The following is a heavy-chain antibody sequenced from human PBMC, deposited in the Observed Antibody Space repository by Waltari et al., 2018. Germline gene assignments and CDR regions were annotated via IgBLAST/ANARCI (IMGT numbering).Heavy chain of an antibody. CDR1: GYTFTSYV. D-gene: IGHD3-9*01. J-gene: IGHJ4*02. CDR2: INAGNGNT. V-gene: IGHV1-3*01. Sequence: QVQLVQSGAEVKKPGASVKVSCKASGYTFTSYVMHWVRQAPGQRLEWMGWINAGNGNTKYSQKFQGRVTITRDTSASTAYMELSSLRSEDTAVYYCARALRYFDWLPTAPLDYWGQGTLVTVSS. CDR3: ARALRYFDWLPTAPLDY.